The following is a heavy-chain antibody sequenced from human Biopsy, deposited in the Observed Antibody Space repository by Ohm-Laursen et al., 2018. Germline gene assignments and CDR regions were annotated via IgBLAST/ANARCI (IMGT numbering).Heavy chain of an antibody. CDR3: ARRSAANWYFNL. Sequence: SDTLSLTCTVSGGSITSYSWSWIRQPPGKGLEPIGYIYNTGDTTYDPSLQSRVTISLDTSNNQISLRLRSVTAADAAVYYCARRSAANWYFNLWGRGTLVTVSS. V-gene: IGHV4-59*08. J-gene: IGHJ2*01. CDR1: GGSITSYS. CDR2: IYNTGDT. D-gene: IGHD6-25*01.